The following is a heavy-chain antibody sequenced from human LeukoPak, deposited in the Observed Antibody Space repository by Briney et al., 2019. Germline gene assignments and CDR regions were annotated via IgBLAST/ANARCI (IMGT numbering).Heavy chain of an antibody. Sequence: GGSLRLSCAASGFTFSSYEMNWVRQAPGKGLEWVSYISSSGSTIYYADSVKGRFTISRDNAKNSLYLQMNSLRAEDTAVYYCARDQAPMVRGVTLYYYYMDVWGKGTTVTVSS. CDR1: GFTFSSYE. CDR2: ISSSGSTI. J-gene: IGHJ6*03. V-gene: IGHV3-48*03. CDR3: ARDQAPMVRGVTLYYYYMDV. D-gene: IGHD3-10*01.